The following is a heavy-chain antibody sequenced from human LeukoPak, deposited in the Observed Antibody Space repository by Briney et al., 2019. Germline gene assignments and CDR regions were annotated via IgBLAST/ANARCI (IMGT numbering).Heavy chain of an antibody. V-gene: IGHV3-30*18. Sequence: PGGSLRLSCAASGFTFSSYGMRWVRQAPGKGLEWVAVISYDGSNKYYADSVKGRFTISRDNSKNTLYLQMNSLRAEDTAVYYCAKGTSGSYYAYYFDYWGQGTLVTVSS. CDR1: GFTFSSYG. J-gene: IGHJ4*02. D-gene: IGHD1-26*01. CDR2: ISYDGSNK. CDR3: AKGTSGSYYAYYFDY.